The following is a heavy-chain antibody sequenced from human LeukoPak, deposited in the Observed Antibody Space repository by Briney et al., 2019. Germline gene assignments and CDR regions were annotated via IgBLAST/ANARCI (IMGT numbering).Heavy chain of an antibody. J-gene: IGHJ4*02. CDR1: GFTSSSYG. CDR2: IWYDGSNK. Sequence: PGGSLRLSCAASGFTSSSYGMHWVRQAPGKGLEWVAVIWYDGSNKYYADSVKGRFTISRDNSKNTLYLQMNSLRAEDTALYYCAKGLGSSGYHDYWGQGTLVTVSS. CDR3: AKGLGSSGYHDY. V-gene: IGHV3-33*06. D-gene: IGHD3-22*01.